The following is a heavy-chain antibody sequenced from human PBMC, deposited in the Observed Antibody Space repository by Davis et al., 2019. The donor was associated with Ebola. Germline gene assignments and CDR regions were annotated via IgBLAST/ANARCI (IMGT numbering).Heavy chain of an antibody. J-gene: IGHJ4*02. CDR3: ATMGYCSSTSCPVDY. CDR2: FDPEDGET. D-gene: IGHD2-2*01. Sequence: ASVKVSCKVSGYTLTELSMHWVRQAPGKGLEWMGGFDPEDGETIYAQKFQGRVTMTEDTSTDTAYMELSSLRSEDTAVYYCATMGYCSSTSCPVDYWGQGTLVTVSS. V-gene: IGHV1-24*01. CDR1: GYTLTELS.